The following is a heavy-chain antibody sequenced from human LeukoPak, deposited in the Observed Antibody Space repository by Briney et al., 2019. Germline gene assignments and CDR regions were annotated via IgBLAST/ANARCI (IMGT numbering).Heavy chain of an antibody. D-gene: IGHD3-16*01. Sequence: SETLSLTCTVSSGSISSSRYFWGWIRQPPGKGLEWIGSIYYSGSTYYNPSLKSQVTISVDTSKNHFSLKLSSVTAADTAVYYCARSGGLRLGERCYFDYWGQGTLVTVSS. V-gene: IGHV4-39*02. CDR3: ARSGGLRLGERCYFDY. CDR1: SGSISSSRYF. CDR2: IYYSGST. J-gene: IGHJ4*02.